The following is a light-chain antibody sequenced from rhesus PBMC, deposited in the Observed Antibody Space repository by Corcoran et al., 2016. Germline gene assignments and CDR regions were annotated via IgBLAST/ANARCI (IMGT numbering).Light chain of an antibody. Sequence: GILTQSPATLSLSPGERATLSCRASQSVSSYLAWYQQKPGQPPKLLIYGASSRATGTPDRFSGLGSGKEFTLTISSLEPEDFAVYYCQKYSSLPFTFGPGTKLQIK. CDR2: GAS. V-gene: IGKV3-53*02. CDR1: QSVSSY. CDR3: QKYSSLPFT. J-gene: IGKJ3*01.